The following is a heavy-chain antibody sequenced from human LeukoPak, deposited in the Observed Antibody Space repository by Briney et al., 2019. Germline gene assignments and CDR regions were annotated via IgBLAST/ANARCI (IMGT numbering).Heavy chain of an antibody. V-gene: IGHV3-53*01. CDR3: ASGIAAADPYYFDY. Sequence: GGSLRLSCAASGFTVSSNYMSWVRQAPGKGLEWVSVIYSGGSTYCADSVKGRFTISRDNSKNTLYLQMNSLRAEDTAVYYCASGIAAADPYYFDYWGQGTLVTVSS. J-gene: IGHJ4*02. CDR2: IYSGGST. D-gene: IGHD6-13*01. CDR1: GFTVSSNY.